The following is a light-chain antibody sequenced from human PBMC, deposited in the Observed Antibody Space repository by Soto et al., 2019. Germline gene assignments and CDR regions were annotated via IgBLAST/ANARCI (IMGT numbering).Light chain of an antibody. CDR2: AAS. V-gene: IGKV3-20*01. J-gene: IGKJ1*01. CDR3: LKYGRSPGWT. Sequence: EIVLTQSPGTLSLSPGERATLSCRASQSVSSDFLAWYQQKPGQAPRLLIYAASSRASGIPDRFSGSGSETEFTLTISRLEPEDFAVYYCLKYGRSPGWTFGQGTQ. CDR1: QSVSSDF.